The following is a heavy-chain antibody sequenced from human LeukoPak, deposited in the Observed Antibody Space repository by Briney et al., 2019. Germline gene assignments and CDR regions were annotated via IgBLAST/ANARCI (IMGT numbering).Heavy chain of an antibody. CDR1: GGSFSGYY. CDR2: INHSGST. J-gene: IGHJ5*02. D-gene: IGHD5-18*01. Sequence: SGTLSLTCAVYGGSFSGYYWSWIRQPPGKGLEWIGEINHSGSTNYNPSLKSRVTISVDTSKNQFSLKLSSVTAADTAVHYCARGRGYSYGSVRWFDPWGQGTLVTVSS. V-gene: IGHV4-34*01. CDR3: ARGRGYSYGSVRWFDP.